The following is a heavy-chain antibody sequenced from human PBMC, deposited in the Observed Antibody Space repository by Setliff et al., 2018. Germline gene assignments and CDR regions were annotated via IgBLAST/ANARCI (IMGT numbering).Heavy chain of an antibody. V-gene: IGHV4-34*01. Sequence: PSETLSLTCAVYGGSFSDFYWIWIRQPPGEGLEWIAEITHRRVTTYNPSLQSRAAISLDTSKRRFSLKLGSVSAADTAVYYCARGRDVFPVPPYMDVWAEGTTVTV. CDR1: GGSFSDFY. D-gene: IGHD3-10*02. CDR2: ITHRRVT. CDR3: ARGRDVFPVPPYMDV. J-gene: IGHJ6*03.